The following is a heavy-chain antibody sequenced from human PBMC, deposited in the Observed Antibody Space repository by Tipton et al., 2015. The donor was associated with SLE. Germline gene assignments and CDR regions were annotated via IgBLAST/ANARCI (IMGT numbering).Heavy chain of an antibody. CDR2: INPNSGGT. CDR1: GYTFTGYY. Sequence: QSGAEGKKPGASVTVSCKASGYTFTGYYMHWGRQAPGQGLEWMGRINPNSGGTNYAQKFQGRVTMTRDTSISTAYMELSSLRSDDTAVYYCARGNYYNSDDRWFDPWGQGTLVTVSS. CDR3: ARGNYYNSDDRWFDP. V-gene: IGHV1-2*06. J-gene: IGHJ5*02. D-gene: IGHD3-22*01.